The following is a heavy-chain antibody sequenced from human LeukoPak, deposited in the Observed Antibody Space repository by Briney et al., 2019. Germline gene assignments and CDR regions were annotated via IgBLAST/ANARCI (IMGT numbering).Heavy chain of an antibody. V-gene: IGHV1-69*01. CDR3: ARDGRLEVAALDY. D-gene: IGHD6-13*01. CDR1: GGTFSSYA. CDR2: IIPIFGTA. Sequence: SVKVSCKASGGTFSSYAISWVRQAPGQGLEWMGGIIPIFGTANYAQKFQGRVTITADESTSTAYMELRSLRSDDTAVYYCARDGRLEVAALDYWGQGTLVTVSS. J-gene: IGHJ4*02.